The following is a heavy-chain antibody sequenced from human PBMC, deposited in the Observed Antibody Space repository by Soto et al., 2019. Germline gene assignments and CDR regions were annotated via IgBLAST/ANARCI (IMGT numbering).Heavy chain of an antibody. CDR1: GGSFSGYY. V-gene: IGHV4-34*01. J-gene: IGHJ4*02. D-gene: IGHD2-8*01. CDR2: IKHSGST. Sequence: SETLSLTCAVYGGSFSGYYWSWIRQPPGKGLEWIGEIKHSGSTNYNPSLKSRVNISVDTSKNQFSLKLSSVTAADTAVYYCARGHCTNGVCAFDYWGQGTLVTVSS. CDR3: ARGHCTNGVCAFDY.